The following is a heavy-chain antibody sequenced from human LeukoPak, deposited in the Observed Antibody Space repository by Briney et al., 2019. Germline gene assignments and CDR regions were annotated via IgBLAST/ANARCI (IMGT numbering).Heavy chain of an antibody. CDR1: GGSISPYY. CDR3: ARSTWLLDK. D-gene: IGHD3-22*01. J-gene: IGHJ4*02. CDR2: IYYSGST. Sequence: SETLSLTCTVSGGSISPYYWSWIRQPPGKGLEWIGYIYYSGSTNYNPSLKSRVTISLDTSKNQFSLKLSSVTAADTAVYYCARSTWLLDKWGQGTLVTVSS. V-gene: IGHV4-59*01.